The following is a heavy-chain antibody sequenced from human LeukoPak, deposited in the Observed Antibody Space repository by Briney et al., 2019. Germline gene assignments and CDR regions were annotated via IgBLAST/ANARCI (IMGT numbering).Heavy chain of an antibody. CDR2: TYYRSKWYN. J-gene: IGHJ4*02. CDR1: GDSVSSNSVT. CDR3: AREAAAAFDY. D-gene: IGHD2-2*01. V-gene: IGHV6-1*01. Sequence: SQTLSLTCAIPGDSVSSNSVTWNWIRQSPSRGLEWLGRTYYRSKWYNDYAVSVKSRITINPDTSKNQFSLQLNSVTPEDTAVYYCAREAAAAFDYWGQGTLVTVSS.